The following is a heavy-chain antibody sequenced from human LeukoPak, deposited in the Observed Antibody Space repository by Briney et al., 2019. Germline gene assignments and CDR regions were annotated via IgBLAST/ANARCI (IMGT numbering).Heavy chain of an antibody. Sequence: AASVKVSCKASGYTFTSYGISWVRQAPGQGLEWMGWISAYNGNTNYAQKLQGRVTMTTDTSTSTAYMELRSLRSDDTAVYYCARDLASYYYDSSGYPPDYWGQGTLVTVSS. J-gene: IGHJ4*02. CDR2: ISAYNGNT. V-gene: IGHV1-18*01. D-gene: IGHD3-22*01. CDR1: GYTFTSYG. CDR3: ARDLASYYYDSSGYPPDY.